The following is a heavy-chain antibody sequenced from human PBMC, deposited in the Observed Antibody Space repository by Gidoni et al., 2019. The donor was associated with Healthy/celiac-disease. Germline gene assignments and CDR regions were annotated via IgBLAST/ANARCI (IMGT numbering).Heavy chain of an antibody. D-gene: IGHD3-9*01. Sequence: EVQLVESGGGLVKPGGSLRLSCAASGFTFSSYSMNWVRQAPGKGLEWVSAISSSSSYIYYADSVKGRFTISRDNAKNSLYLQMNSLRAEDTAVYYCAREGVLRYFDWLRWGQGTLVTVSS. CDR3: AREGVLRYFDWLR. CDR1: GFTFSSYS. J-gene: IGHJ4*02. CDR2: ISSSSSYI. V-gene: IGHV3-21*01.